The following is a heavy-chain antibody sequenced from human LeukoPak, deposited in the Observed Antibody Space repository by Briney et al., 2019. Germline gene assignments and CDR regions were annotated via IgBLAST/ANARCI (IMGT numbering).Heavy chain of an antibody. CDR1: GFTFSSYA. J-gene: IGHJ3*02. V-gene: IGHV3-23*01. CDR2: ISGSGGST. Sequence: QAGGSLRLSCAASGFTFSSYAMSWVRQAPGKGLEWVSTISGSGGSTYYADSVKGRFTISRDNSKNTLYLQMNSLRAEDTAVYYCAKDWGSGSYQPDAFDIWGQGTMVTVSS. D-gene: IGHD1-26*01. CDR3: AKDWGSGSYQPDAFDI.